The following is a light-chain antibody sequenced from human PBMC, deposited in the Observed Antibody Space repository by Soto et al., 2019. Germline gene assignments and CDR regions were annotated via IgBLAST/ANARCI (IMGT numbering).Light chain of an antibody. V-gene: IGKV3-15*01. CDR2: GAS. CDR3: QQYKNWPLT. CDR1: QSVSST. J-gene: IGKJ4*01. Sequence: EFVLTQSPGTLSLSPGERATLSCRAGQSVSSTLAWYQQKPGQAPRLLIYGASTRATGFPARFSGSGSGTEFTLTISSLQSEDFAVYYCQQYKNWPLTFGGGTKVDIK.